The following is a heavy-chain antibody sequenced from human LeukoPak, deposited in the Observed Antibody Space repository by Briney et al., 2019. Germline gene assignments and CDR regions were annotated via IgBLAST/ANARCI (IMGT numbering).Heavy chain of an antibody. V-gene: IGHV3-30*18. CDR2: ISDDGSYE. CDR1: GFTFSSYG. Sequence: PGGSLRPSCAASGFTFSSYGMHWVRQAPGKGLEWVAVISDDGSYENCADSVKGRFTISRDNSKNTLYLQMNSLRAEDTAVYYCAKTPSSTWSYPFDYWGRGTLVTVSS. CDR3: AKTPSSTWSYPFDY. J-gene: IGHJ4*02. D-gene: IGHD6-13*01.